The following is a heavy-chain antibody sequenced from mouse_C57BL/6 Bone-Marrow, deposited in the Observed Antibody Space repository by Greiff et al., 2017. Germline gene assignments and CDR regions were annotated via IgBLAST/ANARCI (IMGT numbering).Heavy chain of an antibody. D-gene: IGHD1-1*01. V-gene: IGHV8-8*01. CDR1: GFSLSTFGMG. Sequence: ESGPGILQPSQTLSLTCSFSGFSLSTFGMGVGWIRQPSGKGLEWLAHIWWDDDKYYNPALKSRLTISKDTSKNQVFLKIANVDTADTATYYCARNYYGRSPWFAYWGQGTLVTVSA. CDR3: ARNYYGRSPWFAY. CDR2: IWWDDDK. J-gene: IGHJ3*01.